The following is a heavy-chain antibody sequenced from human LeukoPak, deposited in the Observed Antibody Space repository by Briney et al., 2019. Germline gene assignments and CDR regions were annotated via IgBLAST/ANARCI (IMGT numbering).Heavy chain of an antibody. CDR2: IYTSGST. Sequence: PSETLSITCTVSGGSISSYYWSWIRQPAGKGLEWIGRIYTSGSTNYNPSLKSRVTMSVDTSKNQFSLKLSSVTAADTAVYYCARDCSSTSCNWFDPWGQGTLVTVSS. CDR1: GGSISSYY. V-gene: IGHV4-4*07. D-gene: IGHD2-2*01. CDR3: ARDCSSTSCNWFDP. J-gene: IGHJ5*02.